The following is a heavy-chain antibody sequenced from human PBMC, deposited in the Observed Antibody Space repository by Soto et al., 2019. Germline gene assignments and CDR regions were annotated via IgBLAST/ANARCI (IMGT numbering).Heavy chain of an antibody. CDR1: GYSFAGYW. D-gene: IGHD3-22*01. CDR3: ARQIYDSDTGPNFQYYFDS. Sequence: GSLKISCKGSGYSFAGYWITWVRQKPGKGLEWMGRIDPSDSQTYYSPSFRGHVTISVTKSITTVFLQWSSLRASDTAMYYRARQIYDSDTGPNFQYYFDSWGQGTPVTVSS. CDR2: IDPSDSQT. V-gene: IGHV5-10-1*01. J-gene: IGHJ4*02.